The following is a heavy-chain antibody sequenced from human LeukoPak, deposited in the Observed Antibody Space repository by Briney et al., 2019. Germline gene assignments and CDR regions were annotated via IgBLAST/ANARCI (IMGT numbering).Heavy chain of an antibody. CDR2: ISANCANT. J-gene: IGHJ4*02. D-gene: IGHD3-22*01. Sequence: GGSLRLSCAASEFTLGSYAMSWVRQAPGKGLEWVSGISANCANTHYAESVRGRFIISRDNSKNTLYLQMNSLRAGDTALYFCAKYHNPDSTGPFHWGQGTLVTVSS. CDR1: EFTLGSYA. CDR3: AKYHNPDSTGPFH. V-gene: IGHV3-23*01.